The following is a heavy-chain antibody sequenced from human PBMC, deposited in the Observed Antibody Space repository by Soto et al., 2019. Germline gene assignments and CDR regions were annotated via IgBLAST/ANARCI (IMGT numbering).Heavy chain of an antibody. CDR1: GGTFSSYA. CDR2: IIPIFGTA. Sequence: GASVKVSCKASGGTFSSYAISWVRQAPGQGLEWMGGIIPIFGTANYAQKFQGRVTITADESTSTAYMELSSLRSEDTAVYYCAREGRDGYNFPFDYWGQGTLVTVSS. CDR3: AREGRDGYNFPFDY. D-gene: IGHD5-12*01. V-gene: IGHV1-69*13. J-gene: IGHJ4*02.